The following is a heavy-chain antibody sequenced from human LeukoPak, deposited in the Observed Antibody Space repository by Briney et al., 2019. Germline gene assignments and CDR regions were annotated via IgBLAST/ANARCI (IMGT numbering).Heavy chain of an antibody. CDR3: ARARYNNWFDP. Sequence: ASVKVYCKASGYTFTSYYMHWVRQAPGQGLEWMGIINPSGGSTSYAQKFQGRVTMTRDTSTSTVYMELSSLRSEDTAVYYCARARYNNWFDPWGQGTLVTVSS. CDR1: GYTFTSYY. J-gene: IGHJ5*02. CDR2: INPSGGST. D-gene: IGHD5-18*01. V-gene: IGHV1-46*01.